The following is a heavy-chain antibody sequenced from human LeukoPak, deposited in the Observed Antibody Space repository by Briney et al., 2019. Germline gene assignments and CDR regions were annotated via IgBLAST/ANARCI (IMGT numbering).Heavy chain of an antibody. D-gene: IGHD4-17*01. J-gene: IGHJ6*02. CDR1: GFIFTSYT. CDR2: ISSGSNYI. Sequence: GGSLRLSCAASGFIFTSYTINWIRQAPGKGLEWVSSISSGSNYIYYTDSVKGRFTISRDNAKNSVYLQMNSLRTEDAAVYYCARDPETVTTLSLFSYYFGMDVWGQGTTVTVSS. V-gene: IGHV3-21*01. CDR3: ARDPETVTTLSLFSYYFGMDV.